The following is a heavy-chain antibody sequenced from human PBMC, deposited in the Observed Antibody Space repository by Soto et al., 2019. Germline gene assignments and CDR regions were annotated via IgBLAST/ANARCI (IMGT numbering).Heavy chain of an antibody. CDR2: ISWNGDSI. CDR3: AKDMFGYDIIGWRAFDV. V-gene: IGHV3-9*01. D-gene: IGHD3-22*01. J-gene: IGHJ3*01. CDR1: GFRFDDDS. Sequence: SLGLTCAGSGFRFDDDSMHWVRQAPGKGLEWVAGISWNGDSIGYADSVKGRFTISRDNAKNFLYLQMNSLRAEDTALYYCAKDMFGYDIIGWRAFDVWGQGTMVTVSS.